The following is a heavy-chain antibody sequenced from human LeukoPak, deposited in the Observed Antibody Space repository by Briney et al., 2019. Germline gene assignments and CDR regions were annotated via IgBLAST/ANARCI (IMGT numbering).Heavy chain of an antibody. D-gene: IGHD1-26*01. CDR3: AKDFAVSIVGHYFDY. J-gene: IGHJ4*02. V-gene: IGHV3-23*01. CDR1: GFTFSSYA. Sequence: GGSLRLSCAASGFTFSSYAMSWVRQAPGKGLEWVSAISGSGGSTHYADSVKGRFTISRDNSKNTLYLQMNSLRAEDTAVYYCAKDFAVSIVGHYFDYWRQGTLVTVSP. CDR2: ISGSGGST.